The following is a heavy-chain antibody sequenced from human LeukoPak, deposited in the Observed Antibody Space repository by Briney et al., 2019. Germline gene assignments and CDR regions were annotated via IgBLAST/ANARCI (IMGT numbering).Heavy chain of an antibody. CDR3: TTEPTYYDILTGYFDY. J-gene: IGHJ4*02. D-gene: IGHD3-9*01. CDR2: IKSKADGGTT. V-gene: IGHV3-15*01. Sequence: GGSLRLSCAASGFTFSNAWMSWVRQAPGKGLEWVGRIKSKADGGTTDYAAPVKRRFTSSRDDSKNTLYLQMNSLKTENTAVYYCTTEPTYYDILTGYFDYWGQGTLVTVSS. CDR1: GFTFSNAW.